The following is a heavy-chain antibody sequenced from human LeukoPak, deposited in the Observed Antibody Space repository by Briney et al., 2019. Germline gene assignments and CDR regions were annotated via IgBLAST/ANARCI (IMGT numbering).Heavy chain of an antibody. V-gene: IGHV4-34*01. D-gene: IGHD6-19*01. CDR2: INHSGST. CDR1: GGSFSGYY. CDR3: AREGPVGYSSGWYGY. J-gene: IGHJ4*02. Sequence: SETLSLTCAVYGGSFSGYYWSWIRQPPGKGLEWIGEINHSGSTNYTPSLKSRVTISVDTSKNHFSLKLSPVTAADTAVYYCAREGPVGYSSGWYGYWGQGTLVTVSS.